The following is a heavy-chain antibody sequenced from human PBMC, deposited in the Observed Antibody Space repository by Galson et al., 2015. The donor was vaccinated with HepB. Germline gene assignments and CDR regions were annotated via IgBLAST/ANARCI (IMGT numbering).Heavy chain of an antibody. J-gene: IGHJ4*02. CDR1: GFTFDDYA. Sequence: SLRLSCAASGFTFDDYAMHWVRQAPGKGLEWVSGISWNSGSIGYADSVKGRYTISRDNAKNSLYLQMNSLRAEDTALYYCAKDSYSSPYGSGGIDYWGQGTLVTVSS. CDR2: ISWNSGSI. V-gene: IGHV3-9*01. CDR3: AKDSYSSPYGSGGIDY. D-gene: IGHD2-21*01.